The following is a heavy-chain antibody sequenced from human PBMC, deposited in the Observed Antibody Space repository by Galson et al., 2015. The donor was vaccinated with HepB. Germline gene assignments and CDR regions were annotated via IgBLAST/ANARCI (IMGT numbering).Heavy chain of an antibody. CDR2: AYHSGGT. CDR1: GDSISNDRW. CDR3: ARAKEGRGYFDY. J-gene: IGHJ4*02. V-gene: IGHV4-4*02. Sequence: ETLSLTCAVSGDSISNDRWWSWVRQPPGEGLEWIGEAYHSGGTNYRPSLESRVTISVDKSKNQFSLKLTSVTAADTAVYYCARAKEGRGYFDYWGQGTLVTVTS. D-gene: IGHD3-10*01.